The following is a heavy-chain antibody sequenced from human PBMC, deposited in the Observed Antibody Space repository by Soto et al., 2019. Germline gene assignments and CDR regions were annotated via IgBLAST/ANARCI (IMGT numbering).Heavy chain of an antibody. Sequence: QLQLQESGPGLVKPSETLSLTCSVSGGSISNHYWSWIRQPPGKGLEWIGYIYYNGNTNYNPSPKSRVTMSVDTSRNQISLKLTTVTAADTAVYYCTRANWYSEYWGQGTLVTVSS. CDR2: IYYNGNT. J-gene: IGHJ4*02. V-gene: IGHV4-59*11. CDR3: TRANWYSEY. CDR1: GGSISNHY. D-gene: IGHD7-27*01.